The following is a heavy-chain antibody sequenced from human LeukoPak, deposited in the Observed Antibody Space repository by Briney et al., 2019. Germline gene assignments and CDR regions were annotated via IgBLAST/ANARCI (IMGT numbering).Heavy chain of an antibody. Sequence: ASVKVFCKPSGYRFTSYYVNWVRQAPGQGLERMGIINPNGGGTTYTGKFQGRVTMTRDTSTRTVYMELSSLRPDDTAVYYCARDPISSNWPSGHFFAPWGQGTVVTVSS. CDR2: INPNGGGT. D-gene: IGHD3-3*02. V-gene: IGHV1-46*01. CDR1: GYRFTSYY. CDR3: ARDPISSNWPSGHFFAP. J-gene: IGHJ5*02.